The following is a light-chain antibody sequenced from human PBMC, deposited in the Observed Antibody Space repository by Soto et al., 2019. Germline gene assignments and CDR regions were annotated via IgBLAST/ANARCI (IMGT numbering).Light chain of an antibody. Sequence: EIVLTQSPATLSLSPGERATLSCRASQSVSSYLAWYQQKPGQAPRLLIYDASNSATGIPARFSGSGSGTDFTLTISSLEPEDFAVYYCQQRSNSPPSTFGGGTKVDIK. V-gene: IGKV3-11*01. J-gene: IGKJ4*01. CDR3: QQRSNSPPST. CDR1: QSVSSY. CDR2: DAS.